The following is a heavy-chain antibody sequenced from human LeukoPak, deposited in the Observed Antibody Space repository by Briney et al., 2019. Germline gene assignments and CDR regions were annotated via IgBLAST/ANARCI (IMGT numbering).Heavy chain of an antibody. D-gene: IGHD6-13*01. CDR2: ISGSGIST. J-gene: IGHJ4*02. CDR1: GFTFSSYA. CDR3: AEDRAPAAGEDYFDY. Sequence: GGSLRLSCAASGFTFSSYAMNWVRQAPGEGLEWVSHISGSGISTYFADSVKGRFTISRDNSKNTLYLQMNNLRAEDTAIYYCAEDRAPAAGEDYFDYWGQGTLVTVSS. V-gene: IGHV3-23*01.